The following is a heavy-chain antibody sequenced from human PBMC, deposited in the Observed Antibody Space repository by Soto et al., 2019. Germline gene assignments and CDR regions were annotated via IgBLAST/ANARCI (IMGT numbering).Heavy chain of an antibody. Sequence: PSETLSLTCTVSGGSISSNYWTWIRQPPGKGLEWIGYVYNSGSTNYNPSLKSRVTISEDTSKSQFSLKVNSMTAADPAVYYCARSRREAVAGYTLDNWGQGIWVTVSS. CDR2: VYNSGST. D-gene: IGHD6-13*01. V-gene: IGHV4-59*01. CDR3: ARSRREAVAGYTLDN. CDR1: GGSISSNY. J-gene: IGHJ4*02.